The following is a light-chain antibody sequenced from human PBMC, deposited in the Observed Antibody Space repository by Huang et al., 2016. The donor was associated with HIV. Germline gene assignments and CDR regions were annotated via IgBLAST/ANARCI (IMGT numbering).Light chain of an antibody. CDR3: QQYYGTPT. V-gene: IGKV1-NL1*01. Sequence: DIQMTQSPSFLSASVGDRVTITCRASQGITNSLAWYQQKPGKAPMLLVSAASRLESGVPSMVSGSGSGTEYTLTISGLQPEDFATYYCQQYYGTPTFGQGTKVEIK. CDR2: AAS. J-gene: IGKJ1*01. CDR1: QGITNS.